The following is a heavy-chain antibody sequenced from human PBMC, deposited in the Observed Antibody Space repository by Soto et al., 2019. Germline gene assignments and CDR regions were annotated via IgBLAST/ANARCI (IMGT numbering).Heavy chain of an antibody. CDR2: IHYTGST. V-gene: IGHV4-39*01. CDR3: ARALYRFPDY. CDR1: GGSISSSTYY. D-gene: IGHD2-8*01. Sequence: QLQLQESGPGLVKPSESLSLTCTVSGGSISSSTYYWGWIRQSPGEGLQWIGIIHYTGSTYSNPSLKSRVTVSVDTSRNQFSLKLNSVTAADTAVYYCARALYRFPDYWGQGTLVTVSS. J-gene: IGHJ4*02.